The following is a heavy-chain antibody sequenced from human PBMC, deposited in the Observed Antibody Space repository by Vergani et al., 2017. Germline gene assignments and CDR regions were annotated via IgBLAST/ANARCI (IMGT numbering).Heavy chain of an antibody. D-gene: IGHD2-2*01. CDR3: AADIVVVPAARVAPYYYYGMDV. J-gene: IGHJ6*02. CDR1: GYTFTGYY. V-gene: IGHV1-2*02. Sequence: QVQLVQSGAEVKKPGASVKVSCKASGYTFTGYYMHWVRQAPGQGLEWMGWINPNSGGTNYAQNVQGRVTMTRDTSISTAYMELSRLRSDDTAVYYGAADIVVVPAARVAPYYYYGMDVWGQGTTVTVSS. CDR2: INPNSGGT.